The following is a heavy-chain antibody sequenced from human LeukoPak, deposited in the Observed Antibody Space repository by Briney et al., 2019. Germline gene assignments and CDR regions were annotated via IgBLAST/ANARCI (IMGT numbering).Heavy chain of an antibody. V-gene: IGHV4-34*01. CDR3: ARASTTGTTVAFDI. CDR1: GGSFSGYY. D-gene: IGHD1-1*01. Sequence: SETLSLTCAAYGGSFSGYYWSWIRQPPGKGLEWIGEINHSGSTNYNPSLKSRVTISVDTSKNQFSLKLSSVTAADTAVYYCARASTTGTTVAFDIWGQGTMVTVSS. J-gene: IGHJ3*02. CDR2: INHSGST.